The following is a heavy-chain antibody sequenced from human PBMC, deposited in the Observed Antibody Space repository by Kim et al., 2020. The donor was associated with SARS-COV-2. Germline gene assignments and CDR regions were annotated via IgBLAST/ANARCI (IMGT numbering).Heavy chain of an antibody. CDR3: ARDANSGRTTSDY. D-gene: IGHD1-26*01. V-gene: IGHV1-18*01. J-gene: IGHJ4*02. Sequence: YAQKFQDRVTMTTDTSTSTAYMEMRSLRSDDTAVYYCARDANSGRTTSDYWGQGTLVTVSS.